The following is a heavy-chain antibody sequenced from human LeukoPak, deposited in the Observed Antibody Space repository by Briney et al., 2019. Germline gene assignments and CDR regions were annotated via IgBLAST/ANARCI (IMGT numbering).Heavy chain of an antibody. J-gene: IGHJ4*02. Sequence: GGSLILSCAASGFPFSSYGMSWVRQAPGKGLEWVSGISSIDGSTYYADSVKGRFTVSRDNSKNTLYLQMNSLRAEDTAVYYCAKVASGSYYNWPFDYWGQGTLVTVSS. D-gene: IGHD1-26*01. CDR2: ISSIDGST. CDR1: GFPFSSYG. CDR3: AKVASGSYYNWPFDY. V-gene: IGHV3-23*01.